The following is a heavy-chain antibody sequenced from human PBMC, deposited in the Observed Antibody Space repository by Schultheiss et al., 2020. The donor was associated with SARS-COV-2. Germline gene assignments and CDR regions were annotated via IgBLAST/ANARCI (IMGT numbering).Heavy chain of an antibody. CDR1: GFTFSSYA. Sequence: GESLKISCAASGFTFSSYAMHWVRQAPGKGLEWVAVISYDGSNKYYADSVKGRFTISRDNSKNTLYLQMNSLRAEDTAVYYCARVDLPGYYYGMDVWGQGTTVTVSS. V-gene: IGHV3-30*01. CDR3: ARVDLPGYYYGMDV. D-gene: IGHD3-9*01. CDR2: ISYDGSNK. J-gene: IGHJ6*02.